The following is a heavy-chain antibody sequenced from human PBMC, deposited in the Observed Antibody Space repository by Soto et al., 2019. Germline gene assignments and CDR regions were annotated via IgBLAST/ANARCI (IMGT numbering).Heavy chain of an antibody. Sequence: SCPTLVNRTETLTLTCTVSGFSLSTARMGVSWIRQPPGKALELLARIFSNDEKSYSTSLKSRLTISKDTSKSQVVLTMTNMDPVDTATSYCARLPKDETASSGLPHAHYGMDVWGQGTTVTVSS. CDR1: GFSLSTARMG. CDR3: ARLPKDETASSGLPHAHYGMDV. D-gene: IGHD6-19*01. V-gene: IGHV2-26*01. J-gene: IGHJ6*02. CDR2: IFSNDEK.